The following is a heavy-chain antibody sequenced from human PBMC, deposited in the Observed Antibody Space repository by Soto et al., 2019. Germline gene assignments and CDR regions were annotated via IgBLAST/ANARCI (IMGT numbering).Heavy chain of an antibody. CDR2: IYPGDSDT. CDR3: ARHPTYTSSSEGCFAP. Sequence: GESLKISCQGSGYSFSTHWIAWVRQMPGKGLEWIGIIYPGDSDTRYSPSFQGQVSISADKSISTAYLQWSSLKASDTAMYYCARHPTYTSSSEGCFAPWGQGTLVTVSS. V-gene: IGHV5-51*01. J-gene: IGHJ5*01. CDR1: GYSFSTHW. D-gene: IGHD6-6*01.